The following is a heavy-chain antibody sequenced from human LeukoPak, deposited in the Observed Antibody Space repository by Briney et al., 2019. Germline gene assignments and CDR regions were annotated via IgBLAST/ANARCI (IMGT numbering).Heavy chain of an antibody. J-gene: IGHJ4*02. V-gene: IGHV3-21*01. D-gene: IGHD4-17*01. CDR3: ARDYGDYGLGD. CDR2: ITTGGTLI. CDR1: GFTFSDYN. Sequence: GGSLRLSCAASGFTFSDYNMIWVRQAPGKGLEGVSSITTGGTLIYYGDSVEGRFTISRDNAKNSLYLHMNSLRAEDTAVYYCARDYGDYGLGDWGQGTLVTVSS.